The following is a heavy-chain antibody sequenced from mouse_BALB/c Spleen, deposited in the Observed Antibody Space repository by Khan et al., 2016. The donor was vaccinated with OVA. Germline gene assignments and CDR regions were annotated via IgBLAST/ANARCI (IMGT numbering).Heavy chain of an antibody. D-gene: IGHD1-1*01. CDR3: ARRGYYYGRGAWFAY. CDR2: IWSGGST. CDR1: GFSLTNYS. V-gene: IGHV2-2*03. Sequence: VQLQESGPGLVQPSQSLYITCTVSGFSLTNYSVHWVSQSPGKGLEWLGVIWSGGSTDYNAAFISRLSMTKDKSKSKVFFKLNSLQSYDSAIYYCARRGYYYGRGAWFAYWGQGTLVTVSA. J-gene: IGHJ3*01.